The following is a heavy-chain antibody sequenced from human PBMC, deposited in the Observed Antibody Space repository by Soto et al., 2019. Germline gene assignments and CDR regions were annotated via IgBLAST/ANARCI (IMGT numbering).Heavy chain of an antibody. V-gene: IGHV4-39*01. J-gene: IGHJ4*02. CDR1: GGSVSSSSYY. CDR3: ARLSYSYGSGTYLNFDY. CDR2: IYYRGNM. D-gene: IGHD3-10*01. Sequence: QLQLQESGPGLVKPSETLSLTCTVSGGSVSSSSYYWGWIRQPPGNGVEWIGNIYYRGNMYSNPYVQRRVTISVATANHPSSLNPTFVTAAETAVNYCARLSYSYGSGTYLNFDYWGQGTLVAVSS.